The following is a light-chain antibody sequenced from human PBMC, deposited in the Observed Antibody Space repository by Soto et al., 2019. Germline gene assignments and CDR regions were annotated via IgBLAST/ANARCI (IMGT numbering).Light chain of an antibody. CDR1: QSLLDSDDGNTY. Sequence: DIVMTQTPLSLPVTPGEPASISCRSSQSLLDSDDGNTYLDWYLQKPGQSPQRLIYKLSYRASGGPVRFIGSGSGTDFTLKISRVEAEDVGVYYCMQRIEFPWTFGQGTKREIK. J-gene: IGKJ2*01. CDR3: MQRIEFPWT. V-gene: IGKV2-40*01. CDR2: KLS.